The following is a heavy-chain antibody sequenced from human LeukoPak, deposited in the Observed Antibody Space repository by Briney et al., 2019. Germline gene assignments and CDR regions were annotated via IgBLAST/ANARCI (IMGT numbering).Heavy chain of an antibody. CDR2: IYYSGST. Sequence: SETLSLTCTVSGVSISSGGYYWSWIRQHPGKGLEWIGYIYYSGSTCYNPSLKSRVTTSVDTSKNQFSLKLSSVTAADTAVYYCARAQKLLRYYFDYWGQGTLVTVSS. CDR1: GVSISSGGYY. J-gene: IGHJ4*02. CDR3: ARAQKLLRYYFDY. D-gene: IGHD3-10*02. V-gene: IGHV4-31*03.